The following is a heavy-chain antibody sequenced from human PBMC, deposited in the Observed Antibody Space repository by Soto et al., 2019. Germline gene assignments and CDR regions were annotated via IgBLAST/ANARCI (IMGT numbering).Heavy chain of an antibody. J-gene: IGHJ4*02. V-gene: IGHV3-72*01. Sequence: EILLVESGGGVIQPGGSLRLSCAASGFSFSDHYMDWVRQAPGKGLEWLGRIRNKANGYTTEYAASVKGRITISRDDSKNSLFLQVTNLKIEDTAVYFCAKAATNDQWELLHFDAWGQGNLVTVSS. CDR3: AKAATNDQWELLHFDA. CDR2: IRNKANGYTT. CDR1: GFSFSDHY. D-gene: IGHD1-26*01.